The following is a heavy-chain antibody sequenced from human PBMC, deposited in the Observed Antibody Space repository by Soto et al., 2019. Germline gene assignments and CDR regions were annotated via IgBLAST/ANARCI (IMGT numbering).Heavy chain of an antibody. CDR1: GFTFSSYA. Sequence: QVQLVESGGGVVQPGRSLRLSCAASGFTFSSYAMHWVRQAPGKGLEWVAVISYDGSNKYYADSVKGRFTISRDNSKNTLYLQMNSLRAEDTAVYYCRVHWKITMVRGDPYYYGMDVWGQGTTVTVSS. CDR2: ISYDGSNK. V-gene: IGHV3-30-3*01. J-gene: IGHJ6*02. CDR3: RVHWKITMVRGDPYYYGMDV. D-gene: IGHD3-10*01.